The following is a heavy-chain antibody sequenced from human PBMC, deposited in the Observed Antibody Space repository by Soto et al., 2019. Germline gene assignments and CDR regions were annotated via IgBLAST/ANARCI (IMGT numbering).Heavy chain of an antibody. D-gene: IGHD2-15*01. Sequence: SETLSLTCAVYGGSFSGYYWSWIRQPPGKGLEWIGEINHSGSTNYNPSLKSRVTISVDTSKNQFSLKLSSVTAADTAVYYCARGVNPPKVCSGGSCYLFDYWGQGTLVTVSS. CDR1: GGSFSGYY. V-gene: IGHV4-34*01. CDR2: INHSGST. CDR3: ARGVNPPKVCSGGSCYLFDY. J-gene: IGHJ4*02.